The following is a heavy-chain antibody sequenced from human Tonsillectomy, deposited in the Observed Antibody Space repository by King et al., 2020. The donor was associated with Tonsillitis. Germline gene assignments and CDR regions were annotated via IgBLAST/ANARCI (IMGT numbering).Heavy chain of an antibody. Sequence: DVQLVESGGGLVQPGGSLRLSCAASGFTFSSYEMNWVRQAPGKGLEWVSYISSSGSTIYYADSVKGRFTISRDNAKNSLYLQMNSLRAEDTAIYYCARDSNRSPFDYWGQGTLVTVSS. CDR3: ARDSNRSPFDY. CDR1: GFTFSSYE. V-gene: IGHV3-48*03. D-gene: IGHD1-14*01. J-gene: IGHJ4*02. CDR2: ISSSGSTI.